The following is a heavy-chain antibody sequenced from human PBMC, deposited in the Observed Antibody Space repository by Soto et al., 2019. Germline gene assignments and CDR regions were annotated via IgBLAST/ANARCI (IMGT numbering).Heavy chain of an antibody. D-gene: IGHD3-3*01. CDR2: IYYSGST. Sequence: SETLSLTCTVSSGSISSGSYYWGWIRQPPGKGLEWIGSIYYSGSTYYNPSLKSRVTISVDTSKNQFSLKLTSVTAADTAVYFCARGHGGVTVFGAPGHFDYWGQGTLVTVSS. CDR1: SGSISSGSYY. J-gene: IGHJ4*02. V-gene: IGHV4-39*01. CDR3: ARGHGGVTVFGAPGHFDY.